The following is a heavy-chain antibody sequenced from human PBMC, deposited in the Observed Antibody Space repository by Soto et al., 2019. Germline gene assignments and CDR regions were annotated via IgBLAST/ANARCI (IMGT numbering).Heavy chain of an antibody. CDR2: INPTGGGT. CDR3: ARAPHGCSSTSCYTTWFDP. J-gene: IGHJ5*02. Sequence: ASVKVSCKASGYTFTGYYMHWVRQAPGQGLEWMGWINPTGGGTNYAQNFQGRVTMTGDTSISTAYMELSRLRSDDTAVYYCARAPHGCSSTSCYTTWFDPWGQGTLVTVSS. V-gene: IGHV1-2*02. D-gene: IGHD2-2*02. CDR1: GYTFTGYY.